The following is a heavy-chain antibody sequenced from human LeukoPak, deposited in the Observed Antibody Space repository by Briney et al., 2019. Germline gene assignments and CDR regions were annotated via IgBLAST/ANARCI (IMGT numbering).Heavy chain of an antibody. J-gene: IGHJ5*02. Sequence: ASVKVSCKASGYTFTSYGISWVRQAPGQGREWMGWISAYKGNKHYAQKLQGRVTMTTDTSTRTAYMELRSLRSDDTAVYYCARAGIVVVPAAIPYNWFDPWGQGTLVTVSS. CDR1: GYTFTSYG. CDR2: ISAYKGNK. CDR3: ARAGIVVVPAAIPYNWFDP. D-gene: IGHD2-2*01. V-gene: IGHV1-18*01.